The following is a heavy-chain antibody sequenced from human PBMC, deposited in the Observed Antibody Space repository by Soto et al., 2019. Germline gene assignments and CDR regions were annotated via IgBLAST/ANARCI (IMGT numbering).Heavy chain of an antibody. D-gene: IGHD3-3*01. CDR2: TYYTGRT. V-gene: IGHV4-59*01. J-gene: IGHJ6*03. Sequence: SETLSLTCTVSGDSISGYYWSWIRQAPGKGLEWIGYTYYTGRTDYNPSLKSRVTMSVDTSKNKFSLELTSVTAADTAVYYCAIILPETVFGLPTHFSYMDFWGKGTTVPVSS. CDR1: GDSISGYY. CDR3: AIILPETVFGLPTHFSYMDF.